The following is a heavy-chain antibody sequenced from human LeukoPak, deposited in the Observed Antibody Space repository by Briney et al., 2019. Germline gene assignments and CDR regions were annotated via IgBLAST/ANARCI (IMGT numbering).Heavy chain of an antibody. Sequence: GGSLRLSCAASGFTFSSYGMHWVRQAPGKGLEWVAVISYDGSNKYYADSVKGRFTISRDNSKDTLYLQMNSLRAEDTAVYHCASWHGQYLDYWGQGTLVTVSS. CDR3: ASWHGQYLDY. V-gene: IGHV3-30*03. J-gene: IGHJ4*02. CDR2: ISYDGSNK. CDR1: GFTFSSYG. D-gene: IGHD2/OR15-2a*01.